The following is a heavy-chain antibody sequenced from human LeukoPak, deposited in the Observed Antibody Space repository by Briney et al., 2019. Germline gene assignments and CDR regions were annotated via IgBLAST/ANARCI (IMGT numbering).Heavy chain of an antibody. J-gene: IGHJ6*03. CDR3: ARVSGYYYGSGRADWYMDV. D-gene: IGHD3-10*01. V-gene: IGHV4-59*01. CDR2: IYYSGST. Sequence: SETLSLTCTVSGGSISSYYWSWIRQPPGKGLEWIGYIYYSGSTNYNPSLKSRVTISVDTSKNQFSLKLSSVTAADTAVYYCARVSGYYYGSGRADWYMDVWGKGTTVTVSS. CDR1: GGSISSYY.